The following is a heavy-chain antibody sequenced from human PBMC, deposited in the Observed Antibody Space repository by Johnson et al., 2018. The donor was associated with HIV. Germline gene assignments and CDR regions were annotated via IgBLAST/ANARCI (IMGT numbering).Heavy chain of an antibody. J-gene: IGHJ3*02. CDR2: ISSSSDII. V-gene: IGHV3-11*04. CDR1: AFTFSDYY. Sequence: QVQLVESGGGLVKPGGSLRLSCAASAFTFSDYYMNWIRQAPGKGLEWISYISSSSDIIYYADSVKGRFTISRDNAKNSLYLQMNSLRAEDTAVYYCARDRDDLWRETENDSFDIWGQGTMVTVSS. D-gene: IGHD3-3*01. CDR3: ARDRDDLWRETENDSFDI.